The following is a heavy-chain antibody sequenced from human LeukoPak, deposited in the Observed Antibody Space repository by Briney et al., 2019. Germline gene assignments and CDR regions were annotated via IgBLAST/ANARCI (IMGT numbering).Heavy chain of an antibody. J-gene: IGHJ5*02. CDR2: VYHSGIT. Sequence: SETLSLTCAVSGASIISSDWWSWVRQPPGKGLEWIGEVYHSGITNYNPSLKSRVIISVDKSKNLFSLNLTSVTAADTALYYCARRRGKWDVNWFDPWGPGTLVTVSS. V-gene: IGHV4-4*02. D-gene: IGHD1-26*01. CDR3: ARRRGKWDVNWFDP. CDR1: GASIISSDW.